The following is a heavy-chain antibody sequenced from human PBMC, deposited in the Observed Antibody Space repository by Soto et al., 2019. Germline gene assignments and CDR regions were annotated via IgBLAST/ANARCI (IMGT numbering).Heavy chain of an antibody. CDR3: ARADYGDRGLAFDS. V-gene: IGHV4-31*03. CDR2: IYYTGST. D-gene: IGHD4-17*01. CDR1: GASTGSGGYY. J-gene: IGHJ4*02. Sequence: QVQLQESGPGLVKTSQTLSLTCTVSGASTGSGGYYWSWIRQHPGKGLEWIGYIYYTGSTYYSPSLMSRASISVDTSKNEFSLKLDSVTAADTAVYYCARADYGDRGLAFDSWGQGTLVTVSS.